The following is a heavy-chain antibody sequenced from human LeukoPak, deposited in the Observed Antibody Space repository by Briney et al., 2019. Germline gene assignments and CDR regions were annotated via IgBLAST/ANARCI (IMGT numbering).Heavy chain of an antibody. J-gene: IGHJ4*02. V-gene: IGHV1-2*02. CDR1: GYTFTGYY. CDR3: ARAAYSSGWLTIFYY. D-gene: IGHD6-19*01. CDR2: INPNSGGT. Sequence: ASVKVSCKASGYTFTGYYMHWVRQAPGQGLEWMGWINPNSGGTNYAQKFQGRVTMTRDTSISTAYMELSRLGSDDTAVYYCARAAYSSGWLTIFYYWGQGTLVTVSS.